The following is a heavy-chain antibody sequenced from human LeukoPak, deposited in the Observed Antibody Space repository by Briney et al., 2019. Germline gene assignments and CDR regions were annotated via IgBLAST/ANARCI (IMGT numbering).Heavy chain of an antibody. D-gene: IGHD3-22*01. V-gene: IGHV3-7*01. CDR1: GFTFSTYW. CDR2: IKQDGSEK. CDR3: ARDRALYDSSGFYYTEDDY. Sequence: GGSLRLYCAASGFTFSTYWKSWVRQAPGKGLEWVTNIKQDGSEKYYVDSVRGRFTISRDNAKNSLYLQMNSLRVEDTAVYYCARDRALYDSSGFYYTEDDYWGQGTLVTVSS. J-gene: IGHJ4*02.